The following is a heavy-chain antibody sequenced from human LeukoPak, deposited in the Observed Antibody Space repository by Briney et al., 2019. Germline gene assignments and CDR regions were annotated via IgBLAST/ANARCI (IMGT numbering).Heavy chain of an antibody. CDR3: AGHDGRIAVAGYDY. Sequence: SETLSLTCTVSGGSISSYYWSWIRQPPGKGLEWIGYIYYSGSTNYNPSLKSRVTISVDTSKNQFSLKLSSVTAADTAVYYCAGHDGRIAVAGYDYWGQGTLVTVSS. J-gene: IGHJ4*02. V-gene: IGHV4-59*08. CDR1: GGSISSYY. D-gene: IGHD6-19*01. CDR2: IYYSGST.